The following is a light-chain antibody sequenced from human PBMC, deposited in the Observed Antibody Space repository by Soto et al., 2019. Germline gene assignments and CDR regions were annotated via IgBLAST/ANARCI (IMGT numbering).Light chain of an antibody. J-gene: IGLJ3*02. Sequence: QAVVTQEPSFSVSPGGTVTLTCGLSSGSVSPGSYPSWYQQTPGQVPRTLMYNTNTRSSGVPDRFSGSILGNKAALTITGAQADDESDYYCVLYVGSGVWVFGGGTKLTVL. V-gene: IGLV8-61*01. CDR1: SGSVSPGSY. CDR2: NTN. CDR3: VLYVGSGVWV.